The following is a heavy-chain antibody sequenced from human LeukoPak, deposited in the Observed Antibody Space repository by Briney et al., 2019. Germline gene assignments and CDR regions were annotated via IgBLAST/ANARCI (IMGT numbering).Heavy chain of an antibody. J-gene: IGHJ4*02. Sequence: PGGSPRLSCAASGFTSYNYAMSTVPQAPGPGLKCGSGISGSSGGTFSAASGQGRFTISRDDSKLYLRMNSLRAEDTAVYYCAKRGVQQWLVDWYFDYWGQGTLVTVSS. CDR2: ISGSSGGT. V-gene: IGHV3-23*01. D-gene: IGHD6-19*01. CDR1: GFTSYNYA. CDR3: AKRGVQQWLVDWYFDY.